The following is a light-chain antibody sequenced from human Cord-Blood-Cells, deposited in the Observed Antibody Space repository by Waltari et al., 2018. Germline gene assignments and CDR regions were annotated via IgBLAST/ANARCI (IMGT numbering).Light chain of an antibody. J-gene: IGKJ4*01. CDR2: WAS. V-gene: IGKV4-1*01. CDR3: QQYYSTPLT. Sequence: DIVMTQSPDSLAVSLGERATINCKCSPSVLYSSNNKNYLAWYQQKTGQPPKLLNYWASTRESGVPDRFSGSGSGTDFTLTISSLQAEDVAVYYCQQYYSTPLTFGGGAKVEIK. CDR1: PSVLYSSNNKNY.